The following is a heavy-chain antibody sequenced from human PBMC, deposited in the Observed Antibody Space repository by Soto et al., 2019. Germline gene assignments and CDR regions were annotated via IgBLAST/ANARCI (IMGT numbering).Heavy chain of an antibody. CDR1: GYTFTGYY. Sequence: ASVKVSCKASGYTFTGYYMHWVRQAPGQGLEWMGWINPNSGGTNYAQKFQGRVTMTRDTSISTAYMELSRLRSDDTAVYYCARAGIAVAGAYYYYGMDVWRQGTTVTVSS. CDR2: INPNSGGT. J-gene: IGHJ6*02. D-gene: IGHD6-19*01. CDR3: ARAGIAVAGAYYYYGMDV. V-gene: IGHV1-2*02.